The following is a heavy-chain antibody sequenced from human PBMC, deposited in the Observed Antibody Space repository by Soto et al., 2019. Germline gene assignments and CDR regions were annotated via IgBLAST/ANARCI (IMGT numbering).Heavy chain of an antibody. D-gene: IGHD3-22*01. CDR3: AAGGSGYYAN. CDR1: GFTFSTYW. Sequence: EVQLVESGGDLVQPGGSLRLSCAASGFTFSTYWMHWVRQAPGKGLLWVSRIKTDGTYATYADSVKGRFTISRDNAKNTLYLQMTSLRVEDAAVYYCAAGGSGYYANWGQGTLVTVPS. J-gene: IGHJ4*02. CDR2: IKTDGTYA. V-gene: IGHV3-74*01.